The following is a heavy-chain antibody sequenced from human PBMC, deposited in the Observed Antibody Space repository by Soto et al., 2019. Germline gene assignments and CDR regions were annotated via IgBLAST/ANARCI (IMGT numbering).Heavy chain of an antibody. CDR2: ISSGRPDI. V-gene: IGHV3-21*01. CDR3: ARDHLGIAAGDFDL. J-gene: IGHJ4*02. CDR1: GFSFDTYN. Sequence: GSLRLSCAASGFSFDTYNMNWVRQAPGKGLEWVSSISSGRPDIFYADSVRGRFTISRDDAKKSLFLQMNSLRADDTAVYYCARDHLGIAAGDFDLWGQGTLVTSPQ. D-gene: IGHD6-19*01.